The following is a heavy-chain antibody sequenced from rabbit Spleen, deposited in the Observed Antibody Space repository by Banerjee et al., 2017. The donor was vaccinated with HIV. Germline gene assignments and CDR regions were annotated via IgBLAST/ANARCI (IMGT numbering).Heavy chain of an antibody. J-gene: IGHJ6*01. CDR1: GVSFSGNSY. Sequence: QSLEESGGDLVKPGASLTLTCIASGVSFSGNSYICWVRQAPGKGLEWIACIYTGSSGVTYYANWAKGRFTCSKASSTTVTLQMTSLTAADTATYFCARDTGTSFSTYGMDLWGPGTLVTVS. CDR3: ARDTGTSFSTYGMDL. CDR2: IYTGSSGVT. D-gene: IGHD8-1*01. V-gene: IGHV1S40*01.